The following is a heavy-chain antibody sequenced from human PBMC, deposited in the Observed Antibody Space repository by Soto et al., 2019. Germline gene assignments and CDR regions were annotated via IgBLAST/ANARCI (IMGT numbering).Heavy chain of an antibody. Sequence: EVQLVESGGGLVKPGGSLRLSCAASGFTFSSYSMNWVHQAPGKGLEWVSAIGASSNYIYYAESVKGRFTISRDNAKNLLYLQMNSLRAEDTAVYYCGRKGYGDFGGMDVWGQGTTVTVSS. CDR1: GFTFSSYS. J-gene: IGHJ6*02. V-gene: IGHV3-21*01. D-gene: IGHD4-17*01. CDR3: GRKGYGDFGGMDV. CDR2: IGASSNYI.